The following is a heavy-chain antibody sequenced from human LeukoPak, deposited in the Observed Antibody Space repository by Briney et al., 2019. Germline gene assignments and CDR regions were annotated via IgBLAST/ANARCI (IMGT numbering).Heavy chain of an antibody. CDR2: INPNSGGT. CDR3: ARDLIAAAGILWFDP. D-gene: IGHD6-13*01. Sequence: ASVKVSCKASGYTFTGYYMRWVRQAPGQGLEWMGWINPNSGGTNYAQKFQGRVTMTRDTSISTAYMELSRLRSDDTAAYYCARDLIAAAGILWFDPWGQGTLVTVSS. V-gene: IGHV1-2*02. CDR1: GYTFTGYY. J-gene: IGHJ5*02.